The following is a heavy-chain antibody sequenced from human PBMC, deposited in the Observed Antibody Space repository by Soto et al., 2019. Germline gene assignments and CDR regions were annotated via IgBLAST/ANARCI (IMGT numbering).Heavy chain of an antibody. J-gene: IGHJ6*03. D-gene: IGHD1-1*01. V-gene: IGHV1-8*01. CDR3: ARFNHNNYYMDV. CDR1: RYTFTSYD. CDR2: MNPNSGNT. Sequence: ASVKVSCKASRYTFTSYDINWVRQATGQGLEWMGWMNPNSGNTGYAQKFQGRVTMTRNTSISTAYMELSSLRSEDTAVYYCARFNHNNYYMDVWGKGTTVTVSS.